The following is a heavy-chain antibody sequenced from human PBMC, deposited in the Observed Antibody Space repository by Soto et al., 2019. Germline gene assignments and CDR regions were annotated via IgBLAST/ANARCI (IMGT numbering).Heavy chain of an antibody. V-gene: IGHV5-51*01. D-gene: IGHD2-15*01. CDR1: GYSFTSYW. CDR2: IYPGDSST. Sequence: ESLKISCMGSGYSFTSYWIGWVRQMPGKGLEWMGIIYPGDSSTKYSPSFQGHVTIPADNSLSTAHLQWSSLKASDTAMYYCARGYCSGGSCYSNWFDPWGQGTLVTVSS. CDR3: ARGYCSGGSCYSNWFDP. J-gene: IGHJ5*02.